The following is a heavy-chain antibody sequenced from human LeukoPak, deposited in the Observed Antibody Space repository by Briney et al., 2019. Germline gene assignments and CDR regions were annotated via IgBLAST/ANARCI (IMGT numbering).Heavy chain of an antibody. J-gene: IGHJ4*02. CDR3: ARTPSGSWYVYFDY. D-gene: IGHD6-13*01. V-gene: IGHV3-23*01. Sequence: GGTLRLSCAASGFTFSNYGMSWVRQAPGKGLEWVSAISGSGGSTYYADSVKGRFTISRDNSKNTLYLQMGSLRAEDMAVYYCARTPSGSWYVYFDYWGQGTLVTVSS. CDR2: ISGSGGST. CDR1: GFTFSNYG.